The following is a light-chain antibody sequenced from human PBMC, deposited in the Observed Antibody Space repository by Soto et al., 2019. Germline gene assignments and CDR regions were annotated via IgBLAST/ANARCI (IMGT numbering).Light chain of an antibody. CDR3: QQYGSSPGT. Sequence: EIVLTQSPGTLSLSPGDRATLSCRASQSVSRSYLGWYQQKPGQAPRLLMYGASSRATGIPDRFSGSGSGTDFTLTISRLEPEDFAVYYCQQYGSSPGTFGQGTKVDIK. CDR2: GAS. J-gene: IGKJ1*01. V-gene: IGKV3-20*01. CDR1: QSVSRSY.